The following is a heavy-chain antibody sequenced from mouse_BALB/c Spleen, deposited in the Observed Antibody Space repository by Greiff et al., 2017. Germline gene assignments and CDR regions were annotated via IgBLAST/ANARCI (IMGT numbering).Heavy chain of an antibody. J-gene: IGHJ3*01. Sequence: EVQLVESGGGLVQPGGSRTLSCAASGFTFSSFGMHWVRQAPEKGLEWVAYISSGSSTIYYADTVKGRFTISRDNPKNTLFLQMTSLRSEDTAMYYCARRSYGSWFAYWGQGTLVTVSA. D-gene: IGHD2-2*01. CDR2: ISSGSSTI. CDR3: ARRSYGSWFAY. V-gene: IGHV5-17*02. CDR1: GFTFSSFG.